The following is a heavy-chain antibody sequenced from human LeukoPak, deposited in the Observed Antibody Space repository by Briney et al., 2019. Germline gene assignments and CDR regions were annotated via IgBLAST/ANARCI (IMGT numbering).Heavy chain of an antibody. V-gene: IGHV4-4*07. CDR2: IYTSGST. J-gene: IGHJ4*02. CDR3: AIRSYYDSSGYYSTAYYFDY. CDR1: GGSISSYY. Sequence: PSETLSLTCTVSGGSISSYYWSWIRQPAGKGLEWIGRIYTSGSTNYNPSLKSRVTMSVDTSKNQFSLKLSSVTAADTAVYYCAIRSYYDSSGYYSTAYYFDYWGQGTLDTVSS. D-gene: IGHD3-22*01.